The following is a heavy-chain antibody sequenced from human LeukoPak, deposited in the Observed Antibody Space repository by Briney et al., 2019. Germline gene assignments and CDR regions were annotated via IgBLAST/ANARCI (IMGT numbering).Heavy chain of an antibody. CDR2: FSGSGDRT. V-gene: IGHV3-23*01. CDR1: GFTFSSYA. CDR3: AKGLSAAVTDGFDI. Sequence: GGSLRLSCVGSGFTFSSYAVTWVRQAPGKGVEWVSAFSGSGDRTYYADSVRGRFSISRDNSKNTVYLQMSSLRAEETAVYHCAKGLSAAVTDGFDIWGQGTMVTVSS. D-gene: IGHD6-13*01. J-gene: IGHJ3*02.